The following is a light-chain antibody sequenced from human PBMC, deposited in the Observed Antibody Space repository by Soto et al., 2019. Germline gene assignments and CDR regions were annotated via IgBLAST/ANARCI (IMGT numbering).Light chain of an antibody. CDR3: QQYSGPGMYT. Sequence: EIVLTQSPGTLSLSPGEGATLSCRASQSVSSTYLAWYQHKPGQAPRLLIYSASRRASGIPDRFSGSGSGTDFTLTNNRLEPEDFAEYYCQQYSGPGMYTFGQGTKLEIK. V-gene: IGKV3-20*01. CDR1: QSVSSTY. CDR2: SAS. J-gene: IGKJ2*01.